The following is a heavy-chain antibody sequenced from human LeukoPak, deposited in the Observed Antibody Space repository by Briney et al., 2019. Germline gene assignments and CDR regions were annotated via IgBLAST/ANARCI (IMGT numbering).Heavy chain of an antibody. CDR1: GFTFSDYY. CDR3: ARDQDYYGSGSYYNEGDAFDI. D-gene: IGHD3-10*01. J-gene: IGHJ3*02. V-gene: IGHV3-11*01. Sequence: PGGSLRLSCAASGFTFSDYYMSWIRQAPGTGLEWVSYISSSGSTIYYADSVKGRFTISRDNAKNSLYLQMNSLRAEGTAVYYCARDQDYYGSGSYYNEGDAFDIWGQGTMVTVSS. CDR2: ISSSGSTI.